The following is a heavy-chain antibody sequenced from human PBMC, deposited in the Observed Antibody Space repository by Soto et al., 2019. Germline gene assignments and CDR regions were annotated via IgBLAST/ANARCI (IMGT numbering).Heavy chain of an antibody. J-gene: IGHJ4*02. D-gene: IGHD3-16*02. Sequence: GGSLRLSCAASGFTFSSYAMHWVRQAPGKGLEWVAVISYDGSNKYYADSVKGRFTISRDNSKNTLYLQMNSLRAEDTAVYYCAPPGSVWGCYRYGDWGQGTLVTVSS. CDR1: GFTFSSYA. CDR3: APPGSVWGCYRYGD. CDR2: ISYDGSNK. V-gene: IGHV3-30-3*01.